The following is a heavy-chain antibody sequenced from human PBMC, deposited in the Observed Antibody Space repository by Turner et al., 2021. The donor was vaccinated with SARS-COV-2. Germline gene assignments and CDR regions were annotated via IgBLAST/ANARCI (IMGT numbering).Heavy chain of an antibody. CDR1: GDSFSTSL. CDR3: ASPTVGGAPNLYYHGMDV. Sequence: QFQLFQSVAEAKKPASSVKVSCKASGDSFSTSLINWVRQAPGQGLEWMGGIIPILDIPIYAQRFQGRDTRTADKSADTAYMELSSLRSEDTAVYYCASPTVGGAPNLYYHGMDVWGQGTTVIVS. CDR2: IIPILDIP. J-gene: IGHJ6*02. V-gene: IGHV1-69*10. D-gene: IGHD1-26*01.